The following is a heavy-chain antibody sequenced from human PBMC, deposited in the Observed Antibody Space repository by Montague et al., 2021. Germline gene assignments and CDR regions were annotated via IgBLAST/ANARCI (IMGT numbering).Heavy chain of an antibody. V-gene: IGHV4-39*01. CDR3: ARLDRVLIYWGFDY. CDR1: GGSISGSNCP. Sequence: SETLSLTCTVSGGSISGSNCPWVCISQAPGKELVWIVKITYTGNTYYNPSLKSRVTMSVDTSRNQFSLKLTSVTAADTAVYYCARLDRVLIYWGFDYWGQGTLVTVSS. CDR2: ITYTGNT. D-gene: IGHD2/OR15-2a*01. J-gene: IGHJ4*02.